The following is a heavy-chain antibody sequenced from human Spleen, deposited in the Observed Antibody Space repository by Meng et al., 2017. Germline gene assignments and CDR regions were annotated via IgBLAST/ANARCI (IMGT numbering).Heavy chain of an antibody. V-gene: IGHV4-4*07. CDR3: ARKQLWFDY. D-gene: IGHD5-18*01. Sequence: GSLRLSCTVSGGSISSYYWSWIRQPAGKGLEWIGRIYTSGSTNYNPSLKSRVTMSVDTSKNQFSLKLSSVTAADTAAYYCARKQLWFDYWGQGTLVTVSS. CDR2: IYTSGST. J-gene: IGHJ4*02. CDR1: GGSISSYY.